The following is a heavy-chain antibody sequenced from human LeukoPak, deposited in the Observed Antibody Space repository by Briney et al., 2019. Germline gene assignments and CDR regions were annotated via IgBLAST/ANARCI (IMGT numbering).Heavy chain of an antibody. V-gene: IGHV3-9*01. CDR2: ISWNSGSI. J-gene: IGHJ4*02. CDR3: AKVGSLPLDYGDSTANFDY. CDR1: GFTFDDYA. Sequence: GGSLRLSCAASGFTFDDYAMHWVRQAPGKGLEWVSGISWNSGSIGYADSVKGRFTISRDNAKNSLYLQVNSLRAEDTALYYCAKVGSLPLDYGDSTANFDYWGQGTLVTVSS. D-gene: IGHD4-17*01.